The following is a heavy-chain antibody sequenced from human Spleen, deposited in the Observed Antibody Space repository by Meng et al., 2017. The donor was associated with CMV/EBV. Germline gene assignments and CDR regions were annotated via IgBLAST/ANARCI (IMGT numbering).Heavy chain of an antibody. J-gene: IGHJ4*02. Sequence: FTFSSYGMSGVRQTPGKRLEWVSVIYTGGSNTYYADSVKGRFTISRDHSKNTLYLQMNSLRAEDTAVYYCAKLGRVDYYDNSGYYDFWGQGALVTVSS. CDR1: FTFSSYG. V-gene: IGHV3-23*03. CDR2: IYTGGSNT. D-gene: IGHD3-22*01. CDR3: AKLGRVDYYDNSGYYDF.